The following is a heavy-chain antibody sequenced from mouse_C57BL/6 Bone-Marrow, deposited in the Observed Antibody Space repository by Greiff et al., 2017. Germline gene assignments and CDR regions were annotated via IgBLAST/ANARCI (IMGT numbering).Heavy chain of an antibody. V-gene: IGHV5-4*01. J-gene: IGHJ3*01. CDR2: ISDGGSYT. D-gene: IGHD2-4*01. CDR1: GFTFSSYA. Sequence: EVQGVESGGGLVKPGGSLKLSCAASGFTFSSYAMSWVRQTPGKRLEWVATISDGGSYTSSPDNVKGRFTISRENARNNQNLQMSHLKYEDTAMYYCAREDYYEGFAYWGQGTLVTVSA. CDR3: AREDYYEGFAY.